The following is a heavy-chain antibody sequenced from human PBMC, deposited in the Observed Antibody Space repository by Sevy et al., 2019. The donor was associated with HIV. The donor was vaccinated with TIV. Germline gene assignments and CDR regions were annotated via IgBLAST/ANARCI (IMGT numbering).Heavy chain of an antibody. CDR1: GFTFSSYA. J-gene: IGHJ4*02. V-gene: IGHV3-30-3*01. D-gene: IGHD6-6*01. CDR2: ISYDGSNQ. Sequence: GGSLRLSCAASGFTFSSYAMHWVRQAPGKGLEWVAVISYDGSNQYYAYSVKGRFTISRDNSKNTLNLQMNSLRAEDTAVYYWARDLESSSPPGDYWGQGTLVTVSS. CDR3: ARDLESSSPPGDY.